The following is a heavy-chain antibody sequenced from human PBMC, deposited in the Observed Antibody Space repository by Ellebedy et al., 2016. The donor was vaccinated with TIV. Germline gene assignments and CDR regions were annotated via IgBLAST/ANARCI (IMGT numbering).Heavy chain of an antibody. CDR3: ARVGDIAAAGTVDY. J-gene: IGHJ4*02. CDR2: ISSSGSSV. V-gene: IGHV3-11*01. D-gene: IGHD6-13*01. Sequence: GESLKISXAASGFTFSDYYMSWIRQAPGKGLEWVSYISSSGSSVYYADSVKGRFTISRDNAKNSLYLQMNSLRAEDTAVYYCARVGDIAAAGTVDYWGQGTLVTVSS. CDR1: GFTFSDYY.